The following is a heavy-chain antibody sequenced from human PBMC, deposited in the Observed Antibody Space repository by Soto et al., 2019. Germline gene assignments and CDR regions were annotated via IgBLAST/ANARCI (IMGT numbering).Heavy chain of an antibody. J-gene: IGHJ4*02. D-gene: IGHD6-19*01. CDR2: IYYSGST. CDR1: GGSISSYY. Sequence: SETLPLTCTVSGGSISSYYWSWIRQPPGKGLEWIGYIYYSGSTNYNPSLKSRVTISVDTSKNQFSLKLSSVTAADTAMYYCARADSSGWYSIFDYWGQGTLVTVSS. V-gene: IGHV4-59*08. CDR3: ARADSSGWYSIFDY.